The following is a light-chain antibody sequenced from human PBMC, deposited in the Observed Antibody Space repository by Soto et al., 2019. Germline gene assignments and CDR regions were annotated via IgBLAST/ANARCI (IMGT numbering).Light chain of an antibody. Sequence: QSVLTQPPSVSEAPGQRVTISCSGSSSNIGNNVVNWYQQLPGKAPKLIIYYDNLLPSGVSDRFSGSRSGTSASLAISGLQSEDEGEYYCATWDESLNGHVVFGGGTQLTVL. V-gene: IGLV1-36*01. CDR1: SSNIGNNV. CDR3: ATWDESLNGHVV. CDR2: YDN. J-gene: IGLJ2*01.